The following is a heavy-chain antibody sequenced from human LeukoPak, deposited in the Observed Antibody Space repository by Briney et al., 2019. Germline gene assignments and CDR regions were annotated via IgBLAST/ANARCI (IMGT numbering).Heavy chain of an antibody. D-gene: IGHD3-22*01. CDR2: IKQDGSER. CDR1: GFVFNSYW. CDR3: AMDRVVFTN. V-gene: IGHV3-7*04. J-gene: IGHJ4*02. Sequence: GGSLRLSCEASGFVFNSYWMTWVRQAPGKGLEWVANIKQDGSERKYVDSVEGRLTIYRDNARNSVFLEMNSLRVEDPALYYCAMDRVVFTNWGQGALVTVSS.